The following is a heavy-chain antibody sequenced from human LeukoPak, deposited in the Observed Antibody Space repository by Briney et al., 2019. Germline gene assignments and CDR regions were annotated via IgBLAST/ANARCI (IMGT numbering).Heavy chain of an antibody. D-gene: IGHD6-19*01. J-gene: IGHJ4*02. CDR2: IKQDGSEK. Sequence: PGGSLRLSCAASGFTFTNYWMNWVRQAPGKGLEWVANIKQDGSEKYYVDSVKGRFTISRDNAKNSLYLQMNSLRAEDTALYYCAKGTIAVAGFDYWGQGTLVTVSS. CDR1: GFTFTNYW. V-gene: IGHV3-7*03. CDR3: AKGTIAVAGFDY.